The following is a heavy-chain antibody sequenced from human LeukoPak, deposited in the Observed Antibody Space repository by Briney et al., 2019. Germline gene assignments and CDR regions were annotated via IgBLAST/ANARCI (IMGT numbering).Heavy chain of an antibody. D-gene: IGHD4-17*01. Sequence: SETLSLTCTVSGGSISSGGYYWSWIRQHPGKGLEWIGYIYYSGSTYYNPSLKSRVTISVDTSKNQFSLKLSSVTAADTAVYYCARDLAVTQIGRDAFDIWGQGTMVTVSS. CDR3: ARDLAVTQIGRDAFDI. CDR1: GGSISSGGYY. CDR2: IYYSGST. J-gene: IGHJ3*02. V-gene: IGHV4-31*03.